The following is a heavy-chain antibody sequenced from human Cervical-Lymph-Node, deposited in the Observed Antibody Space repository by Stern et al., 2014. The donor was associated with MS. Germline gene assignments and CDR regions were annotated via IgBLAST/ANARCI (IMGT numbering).Heavy chain of an antibody. CDR2: ISPLFGTT. V-gene: IGHV1-69*01. Sequence: VQLEESGAEVKQPGSSMKVSCKASGGTFSSIEISWVRQAPGQGLEWLGGISPLFGTTTYAQQVQGRVTIVADESTNTVNMELSRLRSEDTAVYYCVRDQGGIAASWGQGTLVTVSS. J-gene: IGHJ4*02. CDR1: GGTFSSIE. CDR3: VRDQGGIAAS. D-gene: IGHD6-13*01.